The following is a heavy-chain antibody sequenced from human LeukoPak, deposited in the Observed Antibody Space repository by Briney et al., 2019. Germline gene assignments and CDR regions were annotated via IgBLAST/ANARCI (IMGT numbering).Heavy chain of an antibody. CDR1: GFSFSSYA. CDR3: AKMRGQYYHSYYIHA. CDR2: GGSGGST. J-gene: IGHJ6*03. Sequence: GGSLRLSCAASGFSFSSYAMSWVRQAPGKGLEWVSYGGSGGSTYYADSVTGRSTVYRDNSKSTLYLPINSLTAEDTAVYYCAKMRGQYYHSYYIHAWGKGTTVTVSS. D-gene: IGHD3-10*01. V-gene: IGHV3-23*01.